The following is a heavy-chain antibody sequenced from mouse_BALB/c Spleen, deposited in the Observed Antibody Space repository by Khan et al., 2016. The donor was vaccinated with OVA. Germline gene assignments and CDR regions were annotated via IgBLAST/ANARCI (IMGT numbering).Heavy chain of an antibody. CDR2: ISSGGST. CDR1: GFTFSSYV. D-gene: IGHD2-12*01. Sequence: EVQLQESGGGSVKPGGSLKLSCAVSGFTFSSYVMSWIRQTPEKRLEWVASISSGGSTYYPDSVKGRFTISRDNARNVVYLQMSSLRSEDMAMYYCAREAYRYDEYYFDYWGQGTTLTVSS. J-gene: IGHJ2*01. CDR3: AREAYRYDEYYFDY. V-gene: IGHV5-6-5*01.